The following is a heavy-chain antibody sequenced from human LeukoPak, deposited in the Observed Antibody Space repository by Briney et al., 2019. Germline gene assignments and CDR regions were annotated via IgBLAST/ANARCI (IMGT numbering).Heavy chain of an antibody. CDR1: GFTFSSYG. J-gene: IGHJ4*02. V-gene: IGHV3-NL1*01. CDR3: AREGVTYYDILTGYYSSHYFDY. CDR2: INGSGGRI. Sequence: GGSLRLSCAASGFTFSSYGMHWVRQAPGKGLEWVSAINGSGGRIYYADSVTGRFTISRDNSKSTLYLQMNSLRAEDTAVYYCAREGVTYYDILTGYYSSHYFDYWGQGTLVTVSS. D-gene: IGHD3-9*01.